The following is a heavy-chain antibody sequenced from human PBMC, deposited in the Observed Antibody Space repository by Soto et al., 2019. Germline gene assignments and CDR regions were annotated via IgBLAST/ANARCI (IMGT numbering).Heavy chain of an antibody. CDR3: AIDGGGGYFEH. Sequence: QVRLQESGPGLVEPSGTLSLICTVSGVYFTPDSWWTWVRQTPGKGLQWIGDTYHSGGATYNPSLSSRAVMFLDKSKKQILLIRPSVTVADTALYFCAIDGGGGYFEHWGQGSVVTVSS. CDR2: TYHSGGA. D-gene: IGHD3-16*01. CDR1: GVYFTPDSW. J-gene: IGHJ1*01. V-gene: IGHV4-4*02.